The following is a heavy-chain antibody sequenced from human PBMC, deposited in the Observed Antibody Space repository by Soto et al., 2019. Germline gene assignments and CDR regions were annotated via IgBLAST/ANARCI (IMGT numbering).Heavy chain of an antibody. J-gene: IGHJ5*02. Sequence: EVHLVESGGGLVQPGGSLRLSCAASGFTFSTYWMHWVRQAPGKGLVWVSRINAEGTTTTNADSVKGRFTISRDNAKNTLYLQMNGLRAEDTAVYFCATVATHSYNWVDPWGQGTLVTISS. CDR1: GFTFSTYW. D-gene: IGHD3-3*02. V-gene: IGHV3-74*01. CDR2: INAEGTTT. CDR3: ATVATHSYNWVDP.